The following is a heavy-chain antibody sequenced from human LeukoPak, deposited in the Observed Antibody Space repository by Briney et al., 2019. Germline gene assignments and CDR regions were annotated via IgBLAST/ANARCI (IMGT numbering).Heavy chain of an antibody. CDR1: GGSIRSSYYY. CDR3: ARAGDSGDYFDY. D-gene: IGHD1-26*01. Sequence: SETLSLTCTVSGGSIRSSYYYWSWIRQPPGKGLEWIGYIYYSGSTNYNPSLKSRVTISVDASKNQFSLKLSSVTAADTAVYYCARAGDSGDYFDYWGQGTLVTVSS. J-gene: IGHJ4*02. CDR2: IYYSGST. V-gene: IGHV4-61*01.